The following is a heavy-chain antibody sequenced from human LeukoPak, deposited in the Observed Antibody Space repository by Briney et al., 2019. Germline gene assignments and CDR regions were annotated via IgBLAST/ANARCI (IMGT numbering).Heavy chain of an antibody. CDR3: ASGKGYGDPTY. Sequence: GASVTVSCKASGGIFDNYVITWVRQVPGQGFEWMGRIMPIVAVTNYAQKLQGRVTITVDKSTFTAYMELSGLSSEDTAVYYCASGKGYGDPTYWGQGTLVTVSS. D-gene: IGHD4-17*01. V-gene: IGHV1-69*04. J-gene: IGHJ4*02. CDR1: GGIFDNYV. CDR2: IMPIVAVT.